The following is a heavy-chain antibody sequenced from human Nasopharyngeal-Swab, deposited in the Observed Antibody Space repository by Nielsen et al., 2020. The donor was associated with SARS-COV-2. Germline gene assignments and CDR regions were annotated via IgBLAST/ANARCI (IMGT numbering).Heavy chain of an antibody. CDR2: ISSSGSTI. Sequence: GGSLRLSCAASGFTFSSYEINWVCQAPGKGLEWVSYISSSGSTIYYADSVKVRFTISRDNAKNSLYLQMNSLRAEDTAVYYCARDAYPGYIWGQGTMVTVSS. V-gene: IGHV3-48*03. D-gene: IGHD2-2*01. J-gene: IGHJ3*02. CDR1: GFTFSSYE. CDR3: ARDAYPGYI.